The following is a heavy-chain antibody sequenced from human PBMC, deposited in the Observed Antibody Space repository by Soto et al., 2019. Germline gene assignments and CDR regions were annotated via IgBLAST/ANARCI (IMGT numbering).Heavy chain of an antibody. V-gene: IGHV4-4*07. CDR2: IYATGTT. CDR1: GASISGFY. CDR3: VRDGTKTLRDWFDP. Sequence: SETLSLTCTVSGASISGFYWSWIRRSAGKGLEWIGRIYATGTTDYNPSLKSRVMMSVDTSKKQFSLKLRSVTAADTDVYYCVRDGTKTLRDWFDPWGQGISVTVSS. J-gene: IGHJ5*02. D-gene: IGHD1-1*01.